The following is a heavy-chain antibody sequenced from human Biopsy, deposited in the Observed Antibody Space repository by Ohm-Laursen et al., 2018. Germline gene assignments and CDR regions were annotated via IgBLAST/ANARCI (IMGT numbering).Heavy chain of an antibody. V-gene: IGHV1-69*13. D-gene: IGHD1-26*01. CDR3: ARDALGGGSYRFFY. Sequence: SVKVSCKVSGGTFTNYAISWVQQAPGQGLEWMGGIIPIFGTANYAQKFQGRVTITADESTSTAYMELSSLRSDDTAVYYCARDALGGGSYRFFYWGQGSLVTVSS. CDR1: GGTFTNYA. CDR2: IIPIFGTA. J-gene: IGHJ4*02.